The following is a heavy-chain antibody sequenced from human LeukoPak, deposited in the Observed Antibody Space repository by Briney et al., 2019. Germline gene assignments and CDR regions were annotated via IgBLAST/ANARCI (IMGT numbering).Heavy chain of an antibody. CDR2: ISDSGRDT. J-gene: IGHJ4*02. CDR1: GFTFSSYG. CDR3: AKRVPYSSSSVYFDY. V-gene: IGHV3-23*01. Sequence: GGSLRLSCAASGFTFSSYGMSWVRQAPGKGLEWVSAISDSGRDTYFADSVKGRFTISRDNSKNALYLQMNSLRAEDSATYYCAKRVPYSSSSVYFDYWGQGTLVTVSS. D-gene: IGHD6-6*01.